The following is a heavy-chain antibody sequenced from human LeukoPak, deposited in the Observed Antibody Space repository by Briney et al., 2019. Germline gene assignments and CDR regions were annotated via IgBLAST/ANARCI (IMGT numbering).Heavy chain of an antibody. CDR3: ARVVAVAGRAFDI. D-gene: IGHD6-19*01. V-gene: IGHV3-74*01. CDR1: GFIFRNDW. J-gene: IGHJ3*02. CDR2: LYSEGGRT. Sequence: PGGSLRLSCVGSGFIFRNDWMHWVRQAPGKGLVWVSRLYSEGGRTYYADSVKGRFTISRDNAKNTLYLQMNSLTVEDTAVYYCARVVAVAGRAFDIWGQGTMVTVSS.